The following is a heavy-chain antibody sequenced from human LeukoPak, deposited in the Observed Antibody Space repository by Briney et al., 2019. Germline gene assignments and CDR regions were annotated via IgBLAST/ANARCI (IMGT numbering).Heavy chain of an antibody. CDR1: GFTVSSNY. CDR2: IYSGGST. D-gene: IGHD3-10*01. Sequence: GGSLRLSCAASGFTVSSNYMSWVRQAPGKGLEWVSIIYSGGSTFYADSVKGRFTISRDNSKNTLYLQMDSLKSDDTAMYYCTTEFKELGSFFYFYYMDVWGTGTTVTISS. J-gene: IGHJ6*03. V-gene: IGHV3-53*01. CDR3: TTEFKELGSFFYFYYMDV.